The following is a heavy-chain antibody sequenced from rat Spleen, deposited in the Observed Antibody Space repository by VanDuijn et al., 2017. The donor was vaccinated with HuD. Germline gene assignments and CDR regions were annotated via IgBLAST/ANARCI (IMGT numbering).Heavy chain of an antibody. Sequence: EVQLVESDGGLVQPGRSLKLSCVASGFTFSDYYMAWVRQAPTKGLEWVATINYDGSSTYYRDSVKGRFTISRDNAKSTLYLQMDSLRSEDTATYYCAREYRYNFDYWGQGDMVTVSS. D-gene: IGHD1-5*01. V-gene: IGHV5-29*01. CDR3: AREYRYNFDY. CDR1: GFTFSDYY. J-gene: IGHJ2*01. CDR2: INYDGSST.